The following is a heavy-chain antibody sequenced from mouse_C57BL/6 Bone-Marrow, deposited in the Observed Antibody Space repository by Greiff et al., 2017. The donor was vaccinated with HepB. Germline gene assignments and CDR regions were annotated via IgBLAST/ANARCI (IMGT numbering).Heavy chain of an antibody. CDR3: ARGLRRRNAMDY. CDR1: GFTFSDYG. V-gene: IGHV5-15*04. D-gene: IGHD2-2*01. CDR2: ISNLAYSI. J-gene: IGHJ4*01. Sequence: EVKLVESGGGLVQPGGSLKLSCAASGFTFSDYGMAWVRQAPRKGPEWVAFISNLAYSIYYADTVTGRFTISRENAKNTLYLEMSSLRSEDTAMYYCARGLRRRNAMDYWGQGTSVTVSS.